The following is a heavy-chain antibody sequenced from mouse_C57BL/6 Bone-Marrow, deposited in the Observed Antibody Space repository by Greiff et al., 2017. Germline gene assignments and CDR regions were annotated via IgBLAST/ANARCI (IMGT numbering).Heavy chain of an antibody. CDR3: ARETGTDYYAMDY. CDR2: ISSGGSYT. D-gene: IGHD4-1*01. Sequence: DVKLQESGGDLVKPGGSLKLSCAASGFTFSSYGMSWVRQTPDKRLEWVATISSGGSYTYYPDSVKGRFTISRDNAKNTLYLQMSSLKSEDTAMYYCARETGTDYYAMDYWGQGTSVTVSS. CDR1: GFTFSSYG. J-gene: IGHJ4*01. V-gene: IGHV5-6*02.